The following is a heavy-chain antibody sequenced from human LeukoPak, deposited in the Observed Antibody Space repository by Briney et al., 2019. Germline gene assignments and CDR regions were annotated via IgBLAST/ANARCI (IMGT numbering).Heavy chain of an antibody. CDR2: INHSGST. CDR1: GGSFSGYY. V-gene: IGHV4-34*01. J-gene: IGHJ3*02. D-gene: IGHD4-17*01. Sequence: PSETLSLTCAVYGGSFSGYYWSWIRQPPGKGLEWIGEINHSGSTNYNPSLKSRVTISVDTSKNQFSLKLSSVTAADTAVYYCARGYGDYELDSYNAFDIWGQGTMVTVSS. CDR3: ARGYGDYELDSYNAFDI.